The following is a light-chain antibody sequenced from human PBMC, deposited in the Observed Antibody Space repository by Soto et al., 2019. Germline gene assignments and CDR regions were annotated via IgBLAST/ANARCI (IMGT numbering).Light chain of an antibody. CDR3: AAWDDSLNGYV. CDR2: TND. V-gene: IGLV1-44*01. CDR1: SVNIGSNT. Sequence: QSVLTQPPSASGTPGQRVTMSCSGSSVNIGSNTVNWFQQLPGMAPKLLMYTNDQRPSGVPDRFSGSKSGTSASLAISGLQSEDEADYYCAAWDDSLNGYVFGTGTKSPS. J-gene: IGLJ1*01.